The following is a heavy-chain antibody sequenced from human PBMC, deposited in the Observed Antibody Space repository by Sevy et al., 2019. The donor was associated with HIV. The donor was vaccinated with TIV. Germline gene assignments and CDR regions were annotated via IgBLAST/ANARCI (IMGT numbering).Heavy chain of an antibody. D-gene: IGHD3-10*01. J-gene: IGHJ4*02. CDR3: ARHGGRVDRAVDF. Sequence: SETLSLTCTVSGVSMSSSDYDWGWIRQPPGKGLEWIGSMYFSGRSKYKSSLQSRVTISIDKSKNQFSLTVTSVTVADTAVYYCARHGGRVDRAVDFWGQGTLATVSS. CDR2: MYFSGRS. V-gene: IGHV4-39*01. CDR1: GVSMSSSDYD.